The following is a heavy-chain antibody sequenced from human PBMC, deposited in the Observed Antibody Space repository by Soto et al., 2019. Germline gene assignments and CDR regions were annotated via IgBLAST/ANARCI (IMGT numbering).Heavy chain of an antibody. D-gene: IGHD3-3*01. J-gene: IGHJ4*02. CDR1: GGSISSGGYY. V-gene: IGHV4-31*03. CDR3: ARSRSYDFWSGYAVWYYFDY. Sequence: SETLSLTCTVSGGSISSGGYYWSWIRQHPGKGLEWIGYIYYSGSTYYNPSLKSRVTISVDTSKNQFSLKLSSVTAADTAVYYCARSRSYDFWSGYAVWYYFDYWGQGTLVTVSS. CDR2: IYYSGST.